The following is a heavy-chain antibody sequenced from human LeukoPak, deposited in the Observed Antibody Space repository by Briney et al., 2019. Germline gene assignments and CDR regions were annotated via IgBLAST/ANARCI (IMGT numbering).Heavy chain of an antibody. CDR3: ARGRPVEATVVAPFDY. CDR1: GGSISSYY. D-gene: IGHD2-15*01. V-gene: IGHV4-4*07. J-gene: IGHJ4*02. CDR2: IYTSGST. Sequence: PSETLSLTCTVSGGSISSYYWSWIRQPAGKGLEWIGRIYTSGSTSYNPSLKSRVTISVDKSRNQLSLKLTSVTAADTAVYYCARGRPVEATVVAPFDYWGQGTLVTVSS.